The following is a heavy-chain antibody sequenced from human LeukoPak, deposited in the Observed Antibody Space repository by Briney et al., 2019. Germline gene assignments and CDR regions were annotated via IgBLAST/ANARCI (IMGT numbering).Heavy chain of an antibody. J-gene: IGHJ4*02. CDR1: GGSFSGYY. Sequence: SGTLSLTCAVYGGSFSGYYWSWIRQPPGKGLEWIGEINHSGSTNYIPSLKSRVTISADTSKNQFSLKLSSVTAADTAVYYCASRAAYDILTRERQVGGKSFDYWGQGTLVTVSS. D-gene: IGHD3-9*01. CDR2: INHSGST. V-gene: IGHV4-34*01. CDR3: ASRAAYDILTRERQVGGKSFDY.